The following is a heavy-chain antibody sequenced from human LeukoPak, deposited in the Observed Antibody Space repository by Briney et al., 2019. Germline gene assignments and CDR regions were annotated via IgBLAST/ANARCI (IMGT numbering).Heavy chain of an antibody. V-gene: IGHV3-23*05. CDR3: AKVYCSGGNCYSYFDY. J-gene: IGHJ4*02. CDR1: GLTFSSNS. Sequence: HPGGSLRLSCAASGLTFSSNSMGWVRQAPGKGLEWVSAINYSGNNTYYADSVKGRFTISRDNSKHTLYLQMRSLRAEDTAICYCAKVYCSGGNCYSYFDYWGQGTLVTVAS. D-gene: IGHD2-15*01. CDR2: INYSGNNT.